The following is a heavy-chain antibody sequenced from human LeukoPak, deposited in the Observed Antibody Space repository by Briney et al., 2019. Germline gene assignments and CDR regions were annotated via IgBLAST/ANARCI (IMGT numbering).Heavy chain of an antibody. Sequence: GGSLRLSCAASGFTFDDYTMHWVRHAPGKGLEWVSLISWDGGSTFYADSVKGRFTISRDNSKNSLYLQMNSLRTEDTAVYYCARFDYGDFVGAADYWGQGTLVTVSS. CDR2: ISWDGGST. J-gene: IGHJ4*02. CDR1: GFTFDDYT. V-gene: IGHV3-43*01. CDR3: ARFDYGDFVGAADY. D-gene: IGHD4-17*01.